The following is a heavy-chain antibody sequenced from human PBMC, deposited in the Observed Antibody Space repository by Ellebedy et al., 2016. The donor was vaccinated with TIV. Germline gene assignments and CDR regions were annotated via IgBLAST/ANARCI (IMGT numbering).Heavy chain of an antibody. CDR2: INHINCGT. Sequence: AASVKVSCKASGYTFTGYYIHWVRQAPGQGVDWMGWINHINCGTNYAQKFQGRVTMTRDTSISTAYMELSWLRSDDTAVYYCARDGACGGDCYGDNYWGQGSLVTVSS. V-gene: IGHV1-2*02. CDR3: ARDGACGGDCYGDNY. J-gene: IGHJ4*02. CDR1: GYTFTGYY. D-gene: IGHD2-21*02.